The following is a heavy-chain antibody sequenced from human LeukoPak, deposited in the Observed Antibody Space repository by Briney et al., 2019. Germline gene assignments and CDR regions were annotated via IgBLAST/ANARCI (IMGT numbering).Heavy chain of an antibody. D-gene: IGHD3-16*01. CDR2: IYYSGST. V-gene: IGHV4-59*01. CDR1: GGSISSSY. CDR3: ASQRGGYYYYYMDV. J-gene: IGHJ6*03. Sequence: SETLSLTCTVSGGSISSSYWSWIRQPPGKGLEWIGYIYYSGSTNYNPSLKSRVAISVDTSKNQFSLKLSSVTAADTAVYYCASQRGGYYYYYMDVWGKGTTVIVSS.